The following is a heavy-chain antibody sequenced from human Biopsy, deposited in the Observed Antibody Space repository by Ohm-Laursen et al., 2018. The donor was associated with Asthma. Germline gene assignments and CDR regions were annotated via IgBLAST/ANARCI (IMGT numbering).Heavy chain of an antibody. CDR3: AESDYYGSGYYYGMDV. CDR1: GYTFTSYA. Sequence: SVKVSCKASGYTFTSYAISWVRQAPGQGLEWMGGIIPIFGTANYAQKFQGRVTITADESTSTAYMELSSLRSEDTAVYYCAESDYYGSGYYYGMDVWGQGTTVTVSS. D-gene: IGHD3-10*01. CDR2: IIPIFGTA. V-gene: IGHV1-69*13. J-gene: IGHJ6*02.